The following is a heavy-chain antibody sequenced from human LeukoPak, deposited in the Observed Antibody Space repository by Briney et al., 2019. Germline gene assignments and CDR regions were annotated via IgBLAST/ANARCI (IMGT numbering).Heavy chain of an antibody. CDR2: FNPEDGET. CDR1: GDTLTELS. D-gene: IGHD3-3*01. J-gene: IGHJ6*02. V-gene: IGHV1-24*01. Sequence: ASVKVSCKVSGDTLTELSIHWVRQTPEKGLEWVGGFNPEDGETIGAQEFQGRVTMTEDTSTDTAYMDLSSLKSEDTAVYYCATKVDDHDFWSGYYGMDVWGQGTTVTVSS. CDR3: ATKVDDHDFWSGYYGMDV.